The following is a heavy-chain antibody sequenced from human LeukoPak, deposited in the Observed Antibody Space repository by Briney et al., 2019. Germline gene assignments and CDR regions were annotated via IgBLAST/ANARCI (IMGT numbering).Heavy chain of an antibody. CDR1: GGSFSGYY. V-gene: IGHV4-34*01. CDR3: ARIIGELLWFGEFINWFDP. Sequence: PSETLSLTCAVYGGSFSGYYWSWIRQPPGKGLEWIGEINHSGSTNYNPSLKSRVTISVDTSKNQFSLKLSSVTAADTAVYCCARIIGELLWFGEFINWFDPWGQGTLVTVSS. D-gene: IGHD3-10*01. J-gene: IGHJ5*02. CDR2: INHSGST.